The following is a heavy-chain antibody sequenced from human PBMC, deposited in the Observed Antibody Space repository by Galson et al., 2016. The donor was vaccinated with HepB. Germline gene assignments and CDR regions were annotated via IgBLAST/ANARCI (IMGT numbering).Heavy chain of an antibody. CDR3: AHVTTGYCTNNICSRASFEW. Sequence: PALVKPPQTLTLTCHFSGFSLSASGVGVGWIRQSPGKALEWLALIYWDGNKRYTPSLMGRLTITEDTSKNQVVLTMTNVDPVDTGTYYCAHVTTGYCTNNICSRASFEWWGQGTMVTVSS. CDR2: IYWDGNK. D-gene: IGHD2-8*01. J-gene: IGHJ3*01. V-gene: IGHV2-5*02. CDR1: GFSLSASGVG.